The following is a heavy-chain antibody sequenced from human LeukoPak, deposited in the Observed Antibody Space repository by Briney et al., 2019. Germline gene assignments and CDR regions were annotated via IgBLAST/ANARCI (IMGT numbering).Heavy chain of an antibody. CDR2: IHYTGST. J-gene: IGHJ3*02. CDR1: GGSLSSNNYY. Sequence: SETLSLTCTVSGGSLSSNNYYWGWIRQLPGKGLEWIGSIHYTGSTYYSPSLTSRVTISVDTSKNQFSLKLSSVTAADTAVYYCARDLYSSRTNDAFVIWGQGTMVTVSS. V-gene: IGHV4-39*07. CDR3: ARDLYSSRTNDAFVI. D-gene: IGHD6-13*01.